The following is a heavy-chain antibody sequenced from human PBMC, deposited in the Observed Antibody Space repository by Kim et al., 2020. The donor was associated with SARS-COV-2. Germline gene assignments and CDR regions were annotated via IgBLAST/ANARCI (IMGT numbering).Heavy chain of an antibody. V-gene: IGHV3-23*01. Sequence: ADSVKGRFTISRENSRKTLYLQMNSLRAEDTAVYYCAKGTNDYGDYALGYWGQGTLVTVSS. D-gene: IGHD4-17*01. J-gene: IGHJ4*02. CDR3: AKGTNDYGDYALGY.